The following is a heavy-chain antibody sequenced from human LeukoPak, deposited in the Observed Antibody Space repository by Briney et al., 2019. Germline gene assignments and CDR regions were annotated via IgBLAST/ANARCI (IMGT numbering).Heavy chain of an antibody. D-gene: IGHD2-15*01. CDR3: AKVPILGYCSGGSCRNFDY. V-gene: IGHV3-23*01. J-gene: IGHJ4*02. CDR2: ISDSGGSA. Sequence: GGSLRLSYAASGFTFNTYAMSWVRQAPGKGLEWVSAISDSGGSAYYADSVKGRFTISRDNSKNTLYLQMNSLRAEDTAVYYCAKVPILGYCSGGSCRNFDYWGQGTLVTVSS. CDR1: GFTFNTYA.